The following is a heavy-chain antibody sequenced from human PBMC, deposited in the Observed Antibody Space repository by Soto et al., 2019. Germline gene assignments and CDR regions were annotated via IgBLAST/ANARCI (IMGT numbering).Heavy chain of an antibody. CDR1: GGSISSYY. CDR2: IYYSGST. V-gene: IGHV4-59*01. CDR3: ARDRNYDFWSGYSGYYGMHV. J-gene: IGHJ6*02. D-gene: IGHD3-3*01. Sequence: SETLSLTCTVSGGSISSYYWSWIRQPPGKGLEWIGYIYYSGSTNYNPSLKSRVTISVGTSKNQFSLKLSSVTAADTAVYYCARDRNYDFWSGYSGYYGMHVWGQGTTVNVSS.